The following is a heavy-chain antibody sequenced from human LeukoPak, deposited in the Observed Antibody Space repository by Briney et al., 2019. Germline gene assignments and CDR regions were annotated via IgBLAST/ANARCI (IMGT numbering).Heavy chain of an antibody. Sequence: GGSLRLSCAASGFTVSSNYMSWVRQAPGKGLEWVSIIYSGGCTFYADSVKGRFTISRDNSKNTLYLQMNSLRAEDTAVYYCARGGSYLSAFDIWGQGTMVTVSS. CDR3: ARGGSYLSAFDI. CDR1: GFTVSSNY. V-gene: IGHV3-53*01. J-gene: IGHJ3*02. D-gene: IGHD1-26*01. CDR2: IYSGGCT.